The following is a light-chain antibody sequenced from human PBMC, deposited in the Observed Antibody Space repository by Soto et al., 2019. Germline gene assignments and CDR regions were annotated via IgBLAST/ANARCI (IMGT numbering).Light chain of an antibody. CDR1: SSNIGSNA. V-gene: IGLV1-44*01. Sequence: QSVLTQPPSASGTPGQRVTISCSGRSSNIGSNAVNWYQQLPGTAPKLLIYGNNKRPSGVPDRFSGTKSGTSASLAISGLQSEDEADYYCASWDDSLKVFGGGTKLTVL. J-gene: IGLJ2*01. CDR2: GNN. CDR3: ASWDDSLKV.